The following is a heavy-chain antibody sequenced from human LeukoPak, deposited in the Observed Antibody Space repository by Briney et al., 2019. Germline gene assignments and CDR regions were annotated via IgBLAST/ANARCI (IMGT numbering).Heavy chain of an antibody. D-gene: IGHD2-21*02. CDR3: ARDNLEGDCGGDCLNGAFDI. V-gene: IGHV3-21*01. J-gene: IGHJ3*02. CDR1: GFTFSSYS. Sequence: PGGSLRLSCAASGFTFSSYSVNWVRQAPGKGLEWVSSISSSSSYIYYADSVKGRFTISRDNAKNSLYLQMNSLRAEDTAVYYCARDNLEGDCGGDCLNGAFDIWGQGTMVTVSS. CDR2: ISSSSSYI.